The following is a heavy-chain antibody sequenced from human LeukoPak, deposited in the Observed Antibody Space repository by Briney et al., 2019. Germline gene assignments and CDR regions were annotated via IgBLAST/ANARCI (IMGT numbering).Heavy chain of an antibody. J-gene: IGHJ4*02. Sequence: GGSLRLSCATSGFTVSSNYMSWVRQAPGKGLEWVSVIYSGGSTYYADSVKGRFTISRDNSKNTLYLQMNSLRAEDTAVYYCARNGRDQWLASDYWGQGTLVTVSS. D-gene: IGHD6-19*01. CDR1: GFTVSSNY. V-gene: IGHV3-53*01. CDR2: IYSGGST. CDR3: ARNGRDQWLASDY.